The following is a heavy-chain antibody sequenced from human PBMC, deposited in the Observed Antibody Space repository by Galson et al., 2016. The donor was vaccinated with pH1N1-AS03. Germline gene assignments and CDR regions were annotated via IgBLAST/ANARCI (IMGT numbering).Heavy chain of an antibody. CDR3: ASGLEYGGKFYHYYGLDV. CDR2: IFAGGGT. V-gene: IGHV3-66*02. J-gene: IGHJ6*02. CDR1: GFSVSGNY. Sequence: SLRLSCAASGFSVSGNYMSWVRQAPGKGLEWVSIIFAGGGTYFADSVKGRFTFSRDTSKNTVFLQVNSLRAEDTAVYYCASGLEYGGKFYHYYGLDVWGQGTTVTVSS. D-gene: IGHD4-23*01.